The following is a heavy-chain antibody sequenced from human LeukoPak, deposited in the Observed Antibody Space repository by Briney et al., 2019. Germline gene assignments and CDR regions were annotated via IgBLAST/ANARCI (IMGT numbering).Heavy chain of an antibody. CDR2: INPNSGGT. Sequence: ASVNVSCKASVYTFPDYYFYWVRQAPGQGLEWMGWINPNSGGTSYAQKFQDRVTLTRDTSTRTAYMELSRLTSDDTAAYYCARHPNLDYWGQGTLVFVSS. J-gene: IGHJ4*02. CDR3: ARHPNLDY. CDR1: VYTFPDYY. V-gene: IGHV1-2*02.